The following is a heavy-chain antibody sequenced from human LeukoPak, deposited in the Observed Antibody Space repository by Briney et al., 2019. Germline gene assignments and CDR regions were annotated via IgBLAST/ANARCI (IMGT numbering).Heavy chain of an antibody. CDR2: IKHSGST. J-gene: IGHJ3*02. CDR1: GGSFSGYY. Sequence: SETLSLTCAVYGGSFSGYYWSWIRQPPGKGLEWIGEIKHSGSTNYNPSLKSRVTISVDTSKNQFSLKLSSVTAADTAVYYCARVKTSQSHAFDIWGQGTMVTVSS. V-gene: IGHV4-34*01. CDR3: ARVKTSQSHAFDI.